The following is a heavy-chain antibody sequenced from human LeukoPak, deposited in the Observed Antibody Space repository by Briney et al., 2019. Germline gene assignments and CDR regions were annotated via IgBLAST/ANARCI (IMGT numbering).Heavy chain of an antibody. J-gene: IGHJ4*02. V-gene: IGHV4-30-2*02. CDR1: GGSISSGGYY. CDR3: ARSDNWELAFDY. CDR2: IYHSGST. Sequence: SETLSLTCTVSGGSISSGGYYWSWIRQPPGKGLEWIGYIYHSGSTYYNPSLKSRVTISVDRSKNQFSLKLSSVTAADTAVYYCARSDNWELAFDYWGQGTLVTVSS. D-gene: IGHD1-26*01.